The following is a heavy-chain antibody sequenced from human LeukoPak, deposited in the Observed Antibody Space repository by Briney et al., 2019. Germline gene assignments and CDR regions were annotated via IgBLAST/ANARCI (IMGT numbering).Heavy chain of an antibody. J-gene: IGHJ6*02. V-gene: IGHV4-59*01. Sequence: SETLSLTCTVSGGSISSYYWSWIRQPPGKGLEWIGYIYYSGSTNYNPSLKSRVTISVDTSKNQFSLKLSSVTAADTAVYCCARSTVTTHGMDVWGQGTTVTVSS. CDR1: GGSISSYY. D-gene: IGHD4-17*01. CDR3: ARSTVTTHGMDV. CDR2: IYYSGST.